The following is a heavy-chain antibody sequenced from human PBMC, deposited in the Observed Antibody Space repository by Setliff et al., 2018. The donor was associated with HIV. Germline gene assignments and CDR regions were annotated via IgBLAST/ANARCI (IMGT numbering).Heavy chain of an antibody. V-gene: IGHV3-15*01. J-gene: IGHJ4*01. CDR3: TIYGRRPPRQEVNF. CDR1: GFVFDDAW. D-gene: IGHD3-10*01. Sequence: PGGSLRLSCVGSGFVFDDAWMTWIRQAPGQGLEWVGRIKSRAEGGTADYNPSVRGRFTISREDSKNTLYLHLNNLKIEDTATYFCTIYGRRPPRQEVNFWGHGTLVTVS. CDR2: IKSRAEGGTA.